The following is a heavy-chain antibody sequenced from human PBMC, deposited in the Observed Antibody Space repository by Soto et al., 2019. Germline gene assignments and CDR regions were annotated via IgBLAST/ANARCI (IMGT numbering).Heavy chain of an antibody. CDR1: GFTFSSYS. D-gene: IGHD3-22*01. J-gene: IGHJ3*02. CDR3: ARFYDSSGYYGYDAFDI. CDR2: ISSSSSYI. Sequence: AGGSLRLSCAASGFTFSSYSMNWVRQAPGKGLEWVSSISSSSSYIYYADSVKGRFTISRDNAKNSLYLQMNSLRAEDTAVYYCARFYDSSGYYGYDAFDIWGQGTMVTVSS. V-gene: IGHV3-21*01.